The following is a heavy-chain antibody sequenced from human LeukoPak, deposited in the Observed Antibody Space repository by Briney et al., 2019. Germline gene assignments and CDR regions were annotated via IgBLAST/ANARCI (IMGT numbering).Heavy chain of an antibody. CDR1: GFTFSSYA. Sequence: GGSLRLSCAASGFTFSSYAMHWVRQAPGKGLEYVSATSSNGGSTYYANSVKGRFTISRDNSKNTLYLQMGSLRAEDMAVYYCARGIDTAMVADYWGQGTLVTVSS. V-gene: IGHV3-64*01. J-gene: IGHJ4*02. D-gene: IGHD5-18*01. CDR2: TSSNGGST. CDR3: ARGIDTAMVADY.